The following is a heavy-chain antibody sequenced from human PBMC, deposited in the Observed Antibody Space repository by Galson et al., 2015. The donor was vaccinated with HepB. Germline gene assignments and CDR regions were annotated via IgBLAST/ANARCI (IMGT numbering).Heavy chain of an antibody. D-gene: IGHD3-9*01. J-gene: IGHJ6*02. V-gene: IGHV3-48*03. Sequence: SLRLSCAASGFTFSSYELNWVRQAPGKGLEWVSYISSSGSTISYADSVKGRFTISRDNAKNSLYLQMNSLRAEDTAVYYCARVGAGYFDWLFDRNYYYYGMDVWGQGTTVTVSS. CDR1: GFTFSSYE. CDR2: ISSSGSTI. CDR3: ARVGAGYFDWLFDRNYYYYGMDV.